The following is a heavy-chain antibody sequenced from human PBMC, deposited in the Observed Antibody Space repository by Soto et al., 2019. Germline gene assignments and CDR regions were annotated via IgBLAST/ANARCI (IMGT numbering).Heavy chain of an antibody. Sequence: QVQLVQSGAEVKKPGSSVKVSCKASGGTFSSYAISWVRQAPGQGLEWMGGIIPILGTANYAQKFQGRVTITADESTSTAYMELSSLGSEDTAVYYCANTPGDCSGGSCYRVYWFDPWGQGTLVTVSS. J-gene: IGHJ5*02. CDR1: GGTFSSYA. D-gene: IGHD2-15*01. CDR3: ANTPGDCSGGSCYRVYWFDP. V-gene: IGHV1-69*12. CDR2: IIPILGTA.